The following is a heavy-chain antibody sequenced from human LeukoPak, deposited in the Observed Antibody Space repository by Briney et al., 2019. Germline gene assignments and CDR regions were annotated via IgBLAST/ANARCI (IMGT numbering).Heavy chain of an antibody. D-gene: IGHD3-22*01. V-gene: IGHV3-30-3*01. CDR3: ARDYYDSSGYTIDY. CDR1: GFTFSSYA. J-gene: IGHJ4*02. Sequence: PGGSLRLSCAASGFTFSSYAMHWVRQAPGKGLEWVAVISYDGSNKYYADSVKGRFTISRDNSKNTLYLQMNSLRAEDTAVYYCARDYYDSSGYTIDYWGQGTLVTVSS. CDR2: ISYDGSNK.